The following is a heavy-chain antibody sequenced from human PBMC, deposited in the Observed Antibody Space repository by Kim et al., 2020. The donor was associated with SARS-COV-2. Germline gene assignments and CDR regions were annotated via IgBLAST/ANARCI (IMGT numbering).Heavy chain of an antibody. CDR3: TRVAAAGAYYYYGMDV. CDR2: IRSKAYGGTT. V-gene: IGHV3-49*04. D-gene: IGHD6-13*01. Sequence: GGSLRLSCTASGFTFGDYAMSWVRQAPGKGLEWVGFIRSKAYGGTTEYAASVKGRFTISRDDSKSIAYLQMNSLKTEDTAVYYCTRVAAAGAYYYYGMDVWGQGTTVTVSS. J-gene: IGHJ6*02. CDR1: GFTFGDYA.